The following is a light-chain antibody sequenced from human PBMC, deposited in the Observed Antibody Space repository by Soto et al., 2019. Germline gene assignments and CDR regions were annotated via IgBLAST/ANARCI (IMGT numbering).Light chain of an antibody. V-gene: IGKV1-5*01. Sequence: DIQMTQSPSTLSASVGDRVTITCRASQSISNYLAWYQQKPGRAPKLLIYDASGLEGGVPSRFSGSGSRTEFILTISSLQPDEFATYYCQHYGDYSLWTFGQGTKV. CDR3: QHYGDYSLWT. CDR2: DAS. CDR1: QSISNY. J-gene: IGKJ1*01.